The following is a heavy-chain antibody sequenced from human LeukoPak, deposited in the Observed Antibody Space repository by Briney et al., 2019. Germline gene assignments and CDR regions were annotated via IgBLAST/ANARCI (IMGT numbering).Heavy chain of an antibody. D-gene: IGHD3-16*01. CDR2: ISAYNGNT. J-gene: IGHJ4*02. Sequence: ASVKVSCKVSGYTLTELSMHWVRQAPGQGLEWMGWISAYNGNTNYAQKLQGRVTMTTDTSTSTAYMELRSLRSDDTAVYYCARDFALGVPEYWGQGTLVTVSS. CDR1: GYTLTELS. V-gene: IGHV1-18*01. CDR3: ARDFALGVPEY.